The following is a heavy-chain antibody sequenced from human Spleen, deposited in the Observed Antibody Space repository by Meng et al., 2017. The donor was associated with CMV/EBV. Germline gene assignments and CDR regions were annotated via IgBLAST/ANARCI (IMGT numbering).Heavy chain of an antibody. CDR3: AREGIWGYFDY. D-gene: IGHD7-27*01. J-gene: IGHJ4*02. Sequence: SSTASGSPFPASSFRWLRQAPGQGRGWMGWINPTCGVTNSAPKFQGRVTMARDTAISTASMELRRLRSDETAVYYCAREGIWGYFDYWGQGTLVTVSS. V-gene: IGHV1-2*02. CDR2: INPTCGVT. CDR1: GSPFPASS.